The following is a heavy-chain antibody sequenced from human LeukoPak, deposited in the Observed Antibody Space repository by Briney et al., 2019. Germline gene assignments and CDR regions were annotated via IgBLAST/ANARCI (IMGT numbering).Heavy chain of an antibody. Sequence: SETLSLTCSAPGYSISNGYYGAWIRQPPGKGLEFIGSVYHGGNTYYKASLKSRVTISLDTSKNQVSLRLSSVTAADTAVYYCARSYSGNFLYWGQGSLVTVSS. V-gene: IGHV4-38-2*01. CDR1: GYSISNGYY. D-gene: IGHD1-26*01. CDR2: VYHGGNT. CDR3: ARSYSGNFLY. J-gene: IGHJ1*01.